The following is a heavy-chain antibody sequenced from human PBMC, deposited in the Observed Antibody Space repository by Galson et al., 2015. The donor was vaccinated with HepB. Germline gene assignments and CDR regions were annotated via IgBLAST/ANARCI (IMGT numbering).Heavy chain of an antibody. Sequence: SLRLSCAASGFSFSDRYMSWIRQAPGKGLEWVSVINSRTSTNYADSVKGRFTISRDNAKNSLFLHMDSLRAEDTAVYYCARGGIIMTLPPDYWGQGTLVTVSA. CDR2: INSRTST. D-gene: IGHD3-16*01. V-gene: IGHV3-11*06. CDR3: ARGGIIMTLPPDY. CDR1: GFSFSDRY. J-gene: IGHJ4*02.